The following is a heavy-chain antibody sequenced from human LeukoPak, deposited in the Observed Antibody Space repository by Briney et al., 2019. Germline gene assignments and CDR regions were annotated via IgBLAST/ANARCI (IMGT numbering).Heavy chain of an antibody. D-gene: IGHD3-3*01. CDR2: ISYDGSNK. CDR3: AKTGYYDFWSGYYDY. V-gene: IGHV3-30*18. Sequence: GSLRLSCAASGFTFSSYGMHWVRQAPGKGLEWVAVISYDGSNKYYADSVKGRFTISRDNSKNTLYLQMNSLRAEDTAVYYCAKTGYYDFWSGYYDYWGQGTLVTVSS. CDR1: GFTFSSYG. J-gene: IGHJ4*02.